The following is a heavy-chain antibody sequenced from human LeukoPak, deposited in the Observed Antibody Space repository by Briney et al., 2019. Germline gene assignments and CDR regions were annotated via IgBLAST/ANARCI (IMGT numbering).Heavy chain of an antibody. Sequence: VASVEVSCKASGYTFTSYDINWVRQATGQGLEWMGWMNPNSGNTGYAQKFQGRITMTRNTSISTAYMELSSLRSEDTAVYYCARRSRYYGSGTNWFDPWGQGTLVTVSS. CDR2: MNPNSGNT. CDR1: GYTFTSYD. J-gene: IGHJ5*02. CDR3: ARRSRYYGSGTNWFDP. V-gene: IGHV1-8*01. D-gene: IGHD3-10*01.